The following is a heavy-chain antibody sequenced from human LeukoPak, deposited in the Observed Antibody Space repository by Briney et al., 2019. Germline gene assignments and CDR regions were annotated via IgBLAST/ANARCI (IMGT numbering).Heavy chain of an antibody. Sequence: RTSETLSLTCTVSGGSISSSSYYWGWIRQPPGKGLEWIGSIYYSGSTCYNPSLKSRVTISVDTSKNQFSLKLSSVTAADTAVYYCARGIQKPPGDYWGQGTLVTVSS. CDR1: GGSISSSSYY. CDR3: ARGIQKPPGDY. D-gene: IGHD5-18*01. CDR2: IYYSGST. V-gene: IGHV4-39*01. J-gene: IGHJ4*02.